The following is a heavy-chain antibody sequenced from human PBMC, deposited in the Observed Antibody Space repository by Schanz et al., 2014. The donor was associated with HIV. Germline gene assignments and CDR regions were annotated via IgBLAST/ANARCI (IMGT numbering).Heavy chain of an antibody. CDR1: GFTFNNYG. J-gene: IGHJ3*02. CDR3: AIRTPMISFGAFDI. D-gene: IGHD3-16*01. Sequence: QVHLVESGGGVVQPGRSLRLSCAASGFTFNNYGMHWVRQAPGKGLEWVAVISYDGRNKYYEDSVKGRFTISRDNSKKMLFLQMNRLRAEDTAVYYCAIRTPMISFGAFDIWGRGTMVTVSS. CDR2: ISYDGRNK. V-gene: IGHV3-30*03.